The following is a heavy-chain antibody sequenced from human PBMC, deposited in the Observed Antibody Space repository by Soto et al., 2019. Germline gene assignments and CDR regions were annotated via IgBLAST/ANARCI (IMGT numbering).Heavy chain of an antibody. CDR2: IYSSGST. CDR3: ARLGGGSTSVYYYYMDV. CDR1: GDSITSYY. Sequence: QVQLQESRPGLVKPSETLSLTCTVSGDSITSYYWSWLRQPPGKGLEWLGYIYSSGSTNYNPSLMCRVTISVDTSKNQFSLKLSSVTAADTAVYYWARLGGGSTSVYYYYMDVWVKGTTVTVSS. V-gene: IGHV4-59*01. D-gene: IGHD2-2*01. J-gene: IGHJ6*03.